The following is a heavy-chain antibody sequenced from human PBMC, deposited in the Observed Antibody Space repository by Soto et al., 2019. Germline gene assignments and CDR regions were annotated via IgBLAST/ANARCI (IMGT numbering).Heavy chain of an antibody. V-gene: IGHV3-21*01. Sequence: GGSLRLSCAVSGFIFSDFSMNWVRQAPGKGLEWVASIGSSGGYIFYADSVKGRFTISRDNAKKSLDLQINSLRAEDTAVYYCAREKKHQSLGGRFGMDVWAKGPRSPSP. CDR2: IGSSGGYI. CDR3: AREKKHQSLGGRFGMDV. J-gene: IGHJ6*02. CDR1: GFIFSDFS. D-gene: IGHD2-2*01.